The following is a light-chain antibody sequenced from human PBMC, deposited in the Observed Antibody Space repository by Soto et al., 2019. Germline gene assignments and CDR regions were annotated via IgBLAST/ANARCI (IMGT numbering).Light chain of an antibody. CDR1: SSDIGFYDY. J-gene: IGLJ3*02. Sequence: QSVLTQPASVSGSPGQSITISCTGISSDIGFYDYVSWYQQHPGKAPKLIIYEVINRPSGVSNRFSGSKSGNTASLTISGLQAEDEADYSCSAYTSSSTLVFGGGTKLTVL. CDR2: EVI. CDR3: SAYTSSSTLV. V-gene: IGLV2-14*01.